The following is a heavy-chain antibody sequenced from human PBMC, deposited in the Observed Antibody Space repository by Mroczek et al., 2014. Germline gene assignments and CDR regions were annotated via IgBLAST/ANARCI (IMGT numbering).Heavy chain of an antibody. CDR3: ARHRGKLVGATTDFDY. D-gene: IGHD1-26*01. V-gene: IGHV4-39*01. Sequence: QVQLQDRGPGLVKPSETLSLTCTVSGGSISGSSYYWGWIRQPPGKGLEWIGSIYYSGSTYYNPSLKSRVTISVDTSKNQFSLKLSSVTAADTAVYYCARHRGKLVGATTDFDYWGQGTLVTVSS. CDR2: IYYSGST. J-gene: IGHJ4*02. CDR1: GGSISGSSYY.